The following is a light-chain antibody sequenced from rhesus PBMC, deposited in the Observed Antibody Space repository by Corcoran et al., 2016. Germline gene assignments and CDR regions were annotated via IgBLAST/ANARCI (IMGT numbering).Light chain of an antibody. V-gene: IGLV3-44*01. Sequence: SYDLSQPPSVSVSPGQTARITSGGDNIGSEVVNWYHQKPPQAPVLGIYADSARPSGIPERSAGSKSGNTGTLTISGVEAGDEAGYYCQVWESRSKPPVFGSGTTLTVL. J-gene: IGLJ6*01. CDR1: NIGSEV. CDR2: ADS. CDR3: QVWESRSKPPV.